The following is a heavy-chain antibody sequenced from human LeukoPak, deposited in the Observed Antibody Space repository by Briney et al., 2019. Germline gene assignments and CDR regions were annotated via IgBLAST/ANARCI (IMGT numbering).Heavy chain of an antibody. V-gene: IGHV4-34*01. CDR2: INHSGST. CDR3: ARGMFDY. CDR1: GASFSGCY. J-gene: IGHJ4*02. Sequence: SETLSLTCAVYGASFSGCYWSWIRQPPGKGLEWIGEINHSGSTNYNPSLKSRVTISVDTSKNQFSLKLSSVTAADTAVYYCARGMFDYWGQGTLVTVSS.